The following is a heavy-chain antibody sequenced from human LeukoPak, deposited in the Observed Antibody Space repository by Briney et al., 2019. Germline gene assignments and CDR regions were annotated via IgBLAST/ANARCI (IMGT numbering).Heavy chain of an antibody. V-gene: IGHV3-30*04. CDR1: GFTFINYS. Sequence: GGSLRLSCAVSGFTFINYSMHWVRQAPGTGPQWVAVISYDGRNKYYADSVRGRFTISRDNSNNTLFLHMNSLRAEDTAVYFCVRDLIDAWGASPPTDYWGQGTLVTVSS. CDR2: ISYDGRNK. J-gene: IGHJ4*02. CDR3: VRDLIDAWGASPPTDY. D-gene: IGHD3-16*01.